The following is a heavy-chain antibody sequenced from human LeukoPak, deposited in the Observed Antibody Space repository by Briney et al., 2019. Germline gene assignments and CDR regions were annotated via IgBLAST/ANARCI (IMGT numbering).Heavy chain of an antibody. D-gene: IGHD3-22*01. CDR2: IRSKGHGGTT. V-gene: IGHV3-49*04. CDR3: TLTMIVVARSHFDY. J-gene: IGHJ4*02. Sequence: GGSLRLSCTAPGFTFGEYGMSWVRQAPGKGLEWIGFIRSKGHGGTTEYAASVKGRFTISGDDSKSIAYLQLNSLKTEDTAVYYCTLTMIVVARSHFDYWGQGTLVTVSS. CDR1: GFTFGEYG.